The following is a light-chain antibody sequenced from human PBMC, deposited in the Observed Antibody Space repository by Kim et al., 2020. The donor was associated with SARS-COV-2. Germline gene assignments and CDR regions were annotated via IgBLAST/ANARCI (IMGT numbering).Light chain of an antibody. J-gene: IGLJ2*01. CDR1: NIGSQR. Sequence: SYELTQPPSVSVAPGKTASIACGGNNIGSQRVHWYQQRPGQAPVLVIYYDSERPSGIPERFSGSNSGNTATLTISRVEAGDEADYYCQLWHSDSAHVVFGGGTQLTVL. CDR2: YDS. CDR3: QLWHSDSAHVV. V-gene: IGLV3-21*04.